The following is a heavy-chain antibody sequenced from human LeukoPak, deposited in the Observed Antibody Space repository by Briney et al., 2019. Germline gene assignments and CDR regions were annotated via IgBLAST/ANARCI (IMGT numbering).Heavy chain of an antibody. J-gene: IGHJ5*02. CDR2: INHSGST. V-gene: IGHV4-34*01. Sequence: SETLSLTCAVYGGSFSGYYWSWIRQPPGKGLEWIGEINHSGSTNYNPSLKSRVPISVDTSKNQFSLKLSSVTAADTAVYYCAREVLFCSSTSCYPDWFDPWGQGTLVTVSS. D-gene: IGHD2-2*01. CDR1: GGSFSGYY. CDR3: AREVLFCSSTSCYPDWFDP.